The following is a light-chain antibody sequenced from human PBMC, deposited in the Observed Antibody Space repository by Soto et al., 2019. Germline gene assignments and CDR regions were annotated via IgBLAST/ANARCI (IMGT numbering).Light chain of an antibody. V-gene: IGLV2-14*01. Sequence: QSVLTQPASVSGSPGQSITISCTGTSSDVGGYNYVSWYQQHPVKAPILMIYEVTNRPSGVSNRFSVSKSGNTASLTISGLQAEDEADYYCSSYTSSSTWVFGGGTKLTVL. CDR3: SSYTSSSTWV. CDR2: EVT. J-gene: IGLJ3*02. CDR1: SSDVGGYNY.